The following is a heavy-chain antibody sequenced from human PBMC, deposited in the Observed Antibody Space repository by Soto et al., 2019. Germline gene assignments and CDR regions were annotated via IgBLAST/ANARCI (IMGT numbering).Heavy chain of an antibody. V-gene: IGHV4-31*03. CDR3: ARDEAHGSGRSGGMDV. J-gene: IGHJ6*02. CDR2: IYHSGTT. CDR1: GGSISSDDFF. D-gene: IGHD3-10*01. Sequence: QVQLQESGPGLVKPSETLSLSCNVSGGSISSDDFFWSWVRQHPARGLEWIGYIYHSGTTYYNPSLQSRITISVDTSKIQFPLKLRSVSAAATAVYFCARDEAHGSGRSGGMDVWGQGTAVTVS.